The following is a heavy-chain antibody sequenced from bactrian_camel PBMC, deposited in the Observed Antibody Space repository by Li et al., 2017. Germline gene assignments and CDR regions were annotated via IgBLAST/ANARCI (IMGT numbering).Heavy chain of an antibody. CDR2: IDGDGTT. D-gene: IGHD2*01. Sequence: VQLVESGGGSVQAGASLRLSCAASGYTGSNYVMGWFRQIPGKEREGVAAIDGDGTTLYVGSVKGRFNISVDTRMNTVYLEMSNLKPEDTATYYCTTRLDLGSSCGGPRSWGLGTQVTVS. CDR3: TTRLDLGSSCGGPRS. J-gene: IGHJ4*01. V-gene: IGHV3S53*01. CDR1: GYTGSNYV.